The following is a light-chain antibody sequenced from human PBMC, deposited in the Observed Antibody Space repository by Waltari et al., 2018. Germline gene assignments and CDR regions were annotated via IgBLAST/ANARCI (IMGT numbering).Light chain of an antibody. CDR1: RTDIGAHDF. J-gene: IGLJ1*01. CDR3: SSYTRGRTYV. Sequence: QSALTQPASVSGSPGQSIAISCSGSRTDIGAHDFVSWYHQHPGKALKLLIFDVSSRPSGISYRFSGAKFGNTASLTISGLQAEDEAYYFCSSYTRGRTYVFGSGTKVTVL. CDR2: DVS. V-gene: IGLV2-14*03.